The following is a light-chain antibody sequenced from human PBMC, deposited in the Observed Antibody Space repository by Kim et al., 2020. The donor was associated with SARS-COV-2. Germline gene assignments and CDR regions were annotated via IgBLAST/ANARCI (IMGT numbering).Light chain of an antibody. CDR2: YAS. Sequence: SPGEGVTLSCRASQSVSSHLAWYRQKPGQAPRLLIHYASTRATGVPLRFSGSGSGTEFTLTISSLQSEDFALYYCQQYNDWPLTFGGGTKVDIK. J-gene: IGKJ4*01. CDR1: QSVSSH. V-gene: IGKV3-15*01. CDR3: QQYNDWPLT.